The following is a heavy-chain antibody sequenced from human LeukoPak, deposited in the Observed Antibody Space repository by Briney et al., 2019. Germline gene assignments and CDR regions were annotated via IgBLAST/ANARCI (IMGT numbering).Heavy chain of an antibody. D-gene: IGHD2-21*01. J-gene: IGHJ4*02. CDR1: GAYVTTYS. V-gene: IGHV4-59*08. CDR3: ARWGESEWAFAS. CDR2: FALSGTT. Sequence: SETLSLTCIVSGAYVTTYSWNWIRQSPGKGPEWIGYFALSGTTSYSSSLKSRVTISRDTSKNQLSLKLTSVTAADTAVYYCARWGESEWAFASWGPGTLVTVSS.